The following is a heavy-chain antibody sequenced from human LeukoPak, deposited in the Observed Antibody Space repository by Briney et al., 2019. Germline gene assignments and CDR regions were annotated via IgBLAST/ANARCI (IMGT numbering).Heavy chain of an antibody. J-gene: IGHJ5*02. CDR2: INPSGGST. V-gene: IGHV1-46*01. CDR1: GYTFTSYY. CDR3: ARRAAYDFWSGYYLSWFDP. D-gene: IGHD3-3*01. Sequence: ASVKVSCKASGYTFTSYYMHWVRQAPGQGLEWMGIINPSGGSTSYAQKFQGRVTMTRDTSKNQFSLKLSSVTAADTAVYYCARRAAYDFWSGYYLSWFDPWGQGTLVTVSS.